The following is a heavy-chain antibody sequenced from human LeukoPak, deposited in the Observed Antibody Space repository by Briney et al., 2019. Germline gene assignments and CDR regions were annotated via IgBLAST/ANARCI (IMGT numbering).Heavy chain of an antibody. J-gene: IGHJ4*02. Sequence: GASVKVSCKGSGYTLTELSMHWGRQAPGKGLEWVGGFDPEDGETIYAQKFQGRVTMTEDTSTDTAYMELSSLRSEDTAVYYCARDPYGSGSYYDYWGQGTLVTVSS. CDR1: GYTLTELS. D-gene: IGHD3-10*01. CDR3: ARDPYGSGSYYDY. V-gene: IGHV1-24*01. CDR2: FDPEDGET.